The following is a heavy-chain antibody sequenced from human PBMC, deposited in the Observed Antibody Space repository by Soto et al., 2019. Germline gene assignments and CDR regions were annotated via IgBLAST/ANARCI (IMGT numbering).Heavy chain of an antibody. D-gene: IGHD4-17*01. J-gene: IGHJ4*02. CDR2: LSGSADST. V-gene: IGHV3-23*01. Sequence: SGGSLRLSCAASGFTFSNYAMSWVRRAPGKGLEWISTLSGSADSTYYADSAKGRFTISRGNSKNTLYLQMDSLRVEDTAVYYCSNNYGGNSFDYWGQGTLVTVSS. CDR3: SNNYGGNSFDY. CDR1: GFTFSNYA.